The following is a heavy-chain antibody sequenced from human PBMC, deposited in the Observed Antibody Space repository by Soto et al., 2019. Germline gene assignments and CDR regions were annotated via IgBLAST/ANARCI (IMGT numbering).Heavy chain of an antibody. V-gene: IGHV1-18*01. CDR1: GYTFTNYG. J-gene: IGHJ6*02. CDR2: ISTDNGNT. D-gene: IGHD6-13*01. CDR3: AREGVGGAAAGISYYHHGRDV. Sequence: DSVQVSCKASGYTFTNYGISWVRQAPGQGLEWMGWISTDNGNTNSARKLQGRVTMTTDTSTSTAYMELRSLRSDDTAMYYYAREGVGGAAAGISYYHHGRDVCGQGNT.